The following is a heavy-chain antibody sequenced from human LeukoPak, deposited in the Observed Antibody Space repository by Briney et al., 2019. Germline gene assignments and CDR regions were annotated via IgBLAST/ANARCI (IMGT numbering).Heavy chain of an antibody. CDR1: GFTFNNYA. J-gene: IGHJ4*02. V-gene: IGHV3-23*01. CDR2: ITGCGDAT. D-gene: IGHD1-26*01. CDR3: AKTIVGAIAFDY. Sequence: GGSLRLSCAASGFTFNNYAMSWVRQPPGKGPEWVSTITGCGDATYYADSVQGRFTISRDNSKNMLFLQMNSLRAEDTAVYYCAKTIVGAIAFDYSGQGMLVTVSS.